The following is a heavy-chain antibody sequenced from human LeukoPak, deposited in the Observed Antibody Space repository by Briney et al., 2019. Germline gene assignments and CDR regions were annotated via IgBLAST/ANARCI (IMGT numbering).Heavy chain of an antibody. D-gene: IGHD1-26*01. Sequence: PSETLSLTCTVSDGSISGNYWSWIRQPPGKGLEWIGYIYYSGSTNYSPSLKSRVTTSVDVSKNQFSLKLNSVTAADTAVYYCARTRSSGTCDYWGQGTLVTVS. V-gene: IGHV4-59*01. CDR3: ARTRSSGTCDY. CDR2: IYYSGST. CDR1: DGSISGNY. J-gene: IGHJ4*02.